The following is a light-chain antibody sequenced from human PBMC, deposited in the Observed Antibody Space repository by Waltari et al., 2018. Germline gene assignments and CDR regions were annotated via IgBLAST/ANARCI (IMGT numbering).Light chain of an antibody. CDR1: QSLLDSEDGNTY. J-gene: IGKJ4*01. V-gene: IGKV2-40*01. Sequence: DIVMTQTPLSLPVTLGEPASISCRFSQSLLDSEDGNTYLEWYLQKPGQSPQLLIYEVSNRACGVPDRFSGSGSDTDFTLKISRVEAEDVGVYYCMQALEFPLTFGGGTKVEIK. CDR3: MQALEFPLT. CDR2: EVS.